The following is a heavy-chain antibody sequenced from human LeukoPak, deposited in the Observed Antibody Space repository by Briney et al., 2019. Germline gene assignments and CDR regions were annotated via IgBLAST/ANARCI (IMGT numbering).Heavy chain of an antibody. CDR2: INPSGGST. CDR1: GYTFTSYY. J-gene: IGHJ6*03. Sequence: ASVKVSCKASGYTFTSYYMHWVRQAPGQGLEWMGIINPSGGSTSYAQKFQGRVTMTRDTSTSTVYMEPSSLRSEDTAVYYCAGSCSGGSCYSSYYYYYMDVWGKGTTVTVSS. V-gene: IGHV1-46*01. D-gene: IGHD2-15*01. CDR3: AGSCSGGSCYSSYYYYYMDV.